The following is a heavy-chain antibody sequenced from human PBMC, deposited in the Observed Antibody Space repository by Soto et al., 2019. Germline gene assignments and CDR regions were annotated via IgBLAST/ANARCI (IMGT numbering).Heavy chain of an antibody. V-gene: IGHV1-3*01. J-gene: IGHJ6*02. Sequence: ASVKVSCKASGYTFTSYAMHWVRQAPGQRLEWMGWINAGNGNTKYSQKFQGRVTITRDTSASTAYMELSSLRSEDTAVYYCARANLNWNDVLGLYYYGMDVWGQGTTVTVSS. D-gene: IGHD1-1*01. CDR1: GYTFTSYA. CDR2: INAGNGNT. CDR3: ARANLNWNDVLGLYYYGMDV.